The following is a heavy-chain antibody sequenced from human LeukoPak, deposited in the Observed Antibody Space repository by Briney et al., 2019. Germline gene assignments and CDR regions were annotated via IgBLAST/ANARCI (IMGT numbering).Heavy chain of an antibody. CDR2: INHSGST. CDR3: ARLHFMVRGGPDWFDP. Sequence: ETSETLSLTCAVYRGSFSGYYWSWIRQPPGKGLEWIGEINHSGSTNYNPSLKSRVTISVDTSKNQFSLKLSSVTAADTAVYYCARLHFMVRGGPDWFDPWGQGTLVTVSS. J-gene: IGHJ5*02. V-gene: IGHV4-34*01. CDR1: RGSFSGYY. D-gene: IGHD3-10*01.